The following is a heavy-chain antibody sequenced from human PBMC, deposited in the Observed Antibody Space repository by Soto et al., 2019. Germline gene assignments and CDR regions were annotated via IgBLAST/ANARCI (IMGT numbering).Heavy chain of an antibody. CDR2: ISGSGGST. CDR1: GFTFSSYA. D-gene: IGHD6-19*01. Sequence: GGSLRLSCAASGFTFSSYAMSWVRQAPGKGLEWVSAISGSGGSTYYADSVKGRFTISRDNSKNTLYLQMNSLRAEDTAVYYCAKDRVQRIAVGYFDYWGQGTLVTVSS. V-gene: IGHV3-23*01. J-gene: IGHJ4*02. CDR3: AKDRVQRIAVGYFDY.